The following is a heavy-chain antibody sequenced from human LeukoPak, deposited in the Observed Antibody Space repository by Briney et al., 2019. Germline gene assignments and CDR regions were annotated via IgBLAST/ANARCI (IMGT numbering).Heavy chain of an antibody. Sequence: GGSLRLSCAASGFTFSNAWMSWVRQAPGKGLEWVGRIKSKTDGGTTDYAAPVKGRFTISRDDSKNTLYLQMNSLRAEDTAVYYCANLRVSTAAAGKGIDYWGQGTLVTVSS. D-gene: IGHD6-13*01. CDR2: IKSKTDGGTT. CDR3: ANLRVSTAAAGKGIDY. V-gene: IGHV3-15*01. J-gene: IGHJ4*02. CDR1: GFTFSNAW.